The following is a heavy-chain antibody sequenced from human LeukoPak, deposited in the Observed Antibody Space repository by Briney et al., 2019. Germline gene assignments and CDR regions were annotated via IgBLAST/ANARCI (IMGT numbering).Heavy chain of an antibody. D-gene: IGHD3-10*01. V-gene: IGHV4-34*01. CDR2: INHSGST. CDR1: GGSFSGYY. J-gene: IGHJ6*03. CDR3: ARARLGRMVRGVDMDV. Sequence: TSETLSLTCAVYGGSFSGYYWSWIRQPPGKGLEWIGEINHSGSTNYNPSLKSRVTISVDTSKNQFSLKLSSVTAADTAVYYCARARLGRMVRGVDMDVWGKGTTVTISS.